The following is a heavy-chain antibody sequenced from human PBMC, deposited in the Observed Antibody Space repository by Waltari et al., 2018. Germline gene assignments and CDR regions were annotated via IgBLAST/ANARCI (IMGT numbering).Heavy chain of an antibody. CDR1: GYTFPNYD. V-gene: IGHV1-8*01. D-gene: IGHD6-13*01. J-gene: IGHJ4*02. Sequence: QVLLVQSGAELKTTGASVTVSCKASGYTFPNYDINWMRQATGQGLEWVGWMNPKNGNTLYAQKFQGRVTLTRDNSINTAYMELTSLTSDDTGVYYCARGLDSNSWYGAHFWGQGTLVTVAS. CDR3: ARGLDSNSWYGAHF. CDR2: MNPKNGNT.